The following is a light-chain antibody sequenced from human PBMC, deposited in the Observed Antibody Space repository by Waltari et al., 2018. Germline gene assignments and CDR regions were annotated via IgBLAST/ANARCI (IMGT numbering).Light chain of an antibody. Sequence: EIVMTQYTATLSVSPGERATLSCRASQSVSSNLAWYQQKPGQAPRLLIYGASTRATGIPARFSGSGSGTEFTLTISSLQSEDFAVYYCQQYNNWPQTFGQGTKVEIK. V-gene: IGKV3-15*01. CDR3: QQYNNWPQT. CDR1: QSVSSN. J-gene: IGKJ1*01. CDR2: GAS.